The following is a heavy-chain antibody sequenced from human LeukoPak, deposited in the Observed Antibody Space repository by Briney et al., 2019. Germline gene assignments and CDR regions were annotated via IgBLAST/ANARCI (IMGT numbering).Heavy chain of an antibody. CDR3: ARQSNVDTAMITYYYYGMDV. D-gene: IGHD5-18*01. J-gene: IGHJ6*02. CDR1: GGSISSGGYS. CDR2: IYYSGST. V-gene: IGHV4-30-2*03. Sequence: SQTLSLTCAVSGGSISSGGYSWGWIRQPPGKGLEWIGSIYYSGSTYYTPSLKSRVTIFVDTSKNQFSLKLSSVTAADTAVYYCARQSNVDTAMITYYYYGMDVWGQGTTVTVSS.